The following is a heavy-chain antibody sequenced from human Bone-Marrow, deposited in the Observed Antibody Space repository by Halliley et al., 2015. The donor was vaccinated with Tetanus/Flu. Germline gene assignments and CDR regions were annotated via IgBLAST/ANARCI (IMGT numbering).Heavy chain of an antibody. CDR3: ARHYRHWLFDY. D-gene: IGHD3-16*02. J-gene: IGHJ4*02. V-gene: IGHV4-39*01. CDR2: SYYSGST. CDR1: GVSLTSSGYY. Sequence: TLSLTCTVSGVSLTSSGYYWGWIRQPPGKGLEWIGSSYYSGSTYYNPSLKSRVSISVDTSKNHLSLNLNSVTAADTAVYYCARHYRHWLFDYWGRGTLVTVSS.